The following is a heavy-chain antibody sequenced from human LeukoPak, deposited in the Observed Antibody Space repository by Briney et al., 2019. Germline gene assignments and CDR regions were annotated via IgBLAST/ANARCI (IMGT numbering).Heavy chain of an antibody. Sequence: ASVKVSCKASGYTFTGYYMHWVRQAPGQGLEWMGWINPNSGGTNYAQKFQGRVTMTRDTSISTAYMELSRLRSDDTAVYYCARDHPDTLGYCSSTSCYYYYMDVWGKGTTVTVSS. CDR3: ARDHPDTLGYCSSTSCYYYYMDV. CDR2: INPNSGGT. D-gene: IGHD2-2*01. CDR1: GYTFTGYY. J-gene: IGHJ6*03. V-gene: IGHV1-2*02.